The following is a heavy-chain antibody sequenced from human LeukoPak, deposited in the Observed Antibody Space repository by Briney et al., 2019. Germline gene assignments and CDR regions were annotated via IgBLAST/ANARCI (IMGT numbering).Heavy chain of an antibody. D-gene: IGHD1-1*01. Sequence: GGSLRLSCAASGFTFSTYSMNWVRQAPGKGLEWVANMDPTGSQKRYVDSVRGRFTISKDNPGASLYLDMHSLRAEDTAIYYCAIWTSGNYWGQGTLVTVSS. CDR2: MDPTGSQK. CDR1: GFTFSTYS. J-gene: IGHJ4*02. CDR3: AIWTSGNY. V-gene: IGHV3-7*01.